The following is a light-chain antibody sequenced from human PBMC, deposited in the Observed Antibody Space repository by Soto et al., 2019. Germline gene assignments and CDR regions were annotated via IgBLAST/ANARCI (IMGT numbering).Light chain of an antibody. CDR1: QTIGTW. CDR3: QQDHTYVS. CDR2: KAS. J-gene: IGKJ1*01. V-gene: IGKV1-5*03. Sequence: DIQMTQSSSTLPASVGDRVTITCRASQTIGTWLAWFQQKPGKAPELLIYKASILESGVPSRFSGSGSGTEFSLTISSLQPDDFETYYCQQDHTYVSFGQGTKVDIK.